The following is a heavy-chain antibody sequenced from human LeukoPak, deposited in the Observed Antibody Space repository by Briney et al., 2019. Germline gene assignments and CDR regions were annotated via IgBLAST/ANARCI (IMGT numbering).Heavy chain of an antibody. CDR1: GFTFSSYA. CDR2: ISYDGSNK. J-gene: IGHJ6*04. D-gene: IGHD1-26*01. CDR3: ERDTIVPGPFGMDV. Sequence: GGSLRLSCAASGFTFSSYAMHWVRQAPGKGLEWVAVISYDGSNKYYADSVKGRFTISRDNSKNTLYLQMNSLRAEDTAVYYCERDTIVPGPFGMDVWGKGTTVTVSS. V-gene: IGHV3-30*04.